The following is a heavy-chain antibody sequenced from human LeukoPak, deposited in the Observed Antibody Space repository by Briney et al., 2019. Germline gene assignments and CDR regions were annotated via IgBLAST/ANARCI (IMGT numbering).Heavy chain of an antibody. D-gene: IGHD6-13*01. V-gene: IGHV3-74*01. CDR3: AKMSWSFYAFDI. CDR1: GFTFSNDW. Sequence: GESLKISCKGSGFTFSNDWMHWVRQGPGKGLVWVSRINSDGSSIIYADSVKGRFTISRDNAKNTVYLQMNSLRAEDTAVYYCAKMSWSFYAFDIWGQGTMVTVSS. CDR2: INSDGSSI. J-gene: IGHJ3*02.